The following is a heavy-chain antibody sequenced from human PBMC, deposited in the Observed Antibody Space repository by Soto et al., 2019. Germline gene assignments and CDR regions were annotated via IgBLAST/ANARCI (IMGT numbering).Heavy chain of an antibody. J-gene: IGHJ6*03. CDR2: INHSGST. CDR1: GGSFSGYY. D-gene: IGHD1-7*01. V-gene: IGHV4-34*01. Sequence: SETLSLTCAVYGGSFSGYYWSWIRQPPGKGLEWIGEINHSGSTNYNPSLKSRVTISVDTSKNQFSLKLSSVTAADTAVYYCARAGLTGTIPRYYYYYMDVSAKGTTVTVSS. CDR3: ARAGLTGTIPRYYYYYMDV.